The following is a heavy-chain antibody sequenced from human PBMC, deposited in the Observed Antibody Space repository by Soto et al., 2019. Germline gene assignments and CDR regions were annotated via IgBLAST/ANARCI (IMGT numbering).Heavy chain of an antibody. J-gene: IGHJ4*02. CDR3: ARDLYEPRLRYFDWHSII. Sequence: GASVKVSCKASGGTFSSYAISWVRQAPGQGLEWKGGIIPIFGTANYAQKFQGRVTITADESTSTAYMELSSLRSEDTAVYYCARDLYEPRLRYFDWHSIIWGQGTLVTVSS. V-gene: IGHV1-69*13. CDR1: GGTFSSYA. D-gene: IGHD3-9*01. CDR2: IIPIFGTA.